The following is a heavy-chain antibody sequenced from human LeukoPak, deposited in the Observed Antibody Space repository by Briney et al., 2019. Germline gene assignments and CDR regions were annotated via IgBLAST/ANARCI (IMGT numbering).Heavy chain of an antibody. V-gene: IGHV3-30*02. Sequence: GGSLRLSRAASGFTFSSYGMHWVRQAPGKGLEWVAFIRYDGSNKYYADSVKGRFTISRDNSKNTLYLQMNSLRAEDTAVYYCAKGVGYYDSSGYDAFDIWGQGTMVTISS. CDR1: GFTFSSYG. CDR2: IRYDGSNK. CDR3: AKGVGYYDSSGYDAFDI. J-gene: IGHJ3*02. D-gene: IGHD3-22*01.